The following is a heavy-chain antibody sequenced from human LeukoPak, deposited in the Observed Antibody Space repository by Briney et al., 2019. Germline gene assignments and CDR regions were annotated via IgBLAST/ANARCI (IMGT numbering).Heavy chain of an antibody. CDR1: GYTFSDYY. CDR3: AKLSDHTTSYHPFDY. Sequence: ASVKVSCKASGYTFSDYYIHWVRQAPGQGLEWMGWINPKSGGTSYAEKFQGRVTMTRDTSISAVYMDLSRLTSDDAAVYYCAKLSDHTTSYHPFDYWGQGTLVTVS. J-gene: IGHJ4*02. CDR2: INPKSGGT. V-gene: IGHV1-2*02. D-gene: IGHD3-16*02.